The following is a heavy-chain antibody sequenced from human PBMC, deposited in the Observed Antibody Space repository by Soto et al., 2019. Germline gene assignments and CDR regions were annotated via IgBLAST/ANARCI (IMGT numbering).Heavy chain of an antibody. Sequence: SVKVACKASGYTFTSYYLHWVRQAPGQGLEWMGWINPHTGVTSFAQNFQGSVTMTMDTSIRTAYMELSWLRSDDTAIYYCARKLIAASGSLDYWGQGTLVTVSS. V-gene: IGHV1-2*02. CDR1: GYTFTSYY. CDR3: ARKLIAASGSLDY. CDR2: INPHTGVT. J-gene: IGHJ4*02. D-gene: IGHD6-13*01.